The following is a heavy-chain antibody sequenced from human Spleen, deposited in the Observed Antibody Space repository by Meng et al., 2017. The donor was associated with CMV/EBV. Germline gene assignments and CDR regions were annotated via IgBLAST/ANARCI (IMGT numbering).Heavy chain of an antibody. D-gene: IGHD2-15*01. CDR1: GFTFSSYG. CDR2: IRYDGSNK. V-gene: IGHV3-30*02. Sequence: GESLKISCAASGFTFSSYGMHWVRQAPGKGLEWVAFIRYDGSNKYYADSVKGRFTISRDNSKNTLYLQMNSLRAEDTAVYYCAKDMIVVVVAATLDAGMDVWGQGTTVTVS. J-gene: IGHJ6*02. CDR3: AKDMIVVVVAATLDAGMDV.